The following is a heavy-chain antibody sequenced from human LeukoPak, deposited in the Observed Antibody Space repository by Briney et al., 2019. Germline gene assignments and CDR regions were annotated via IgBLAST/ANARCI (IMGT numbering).Heavy chain of an antibody. CDR3: ARSPRSPPSSGWYYFDY. J-gene: IGHJ4*02. CDR2: IYYSGST. D-gene: IGHD6-19*01. V-gene: IGHV4-59*01. CDR1: GGSISSYY. Sequence: SETLSLTCTVSGGSISSYYWSWIRQPPGKGLEWIGYIYYSGSTNYNPSLKSRVTISVDTSKNQFSLKLSSVTAADTAVYYCARSPRSPPSSGWYYFDYWGQGTLVTVSS.